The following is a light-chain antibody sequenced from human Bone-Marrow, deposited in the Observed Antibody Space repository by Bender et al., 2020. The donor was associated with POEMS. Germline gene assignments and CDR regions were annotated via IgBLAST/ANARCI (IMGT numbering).Light chain of an antibody. CDR2: DVN. CDR3: SSYAGSSTYV. J-gene: IGLJ1*01. Sequence: QSALTQPASVSGSPGQSITISCTGTSKDIGTYNLVSWYQQHPGKAPKLIISDVNNRPSGVSYRFSGSKSGNTASLTISGLQAEDEADYFCSSYAGSSTYVFGTGTQVTVL. CDR1: SKDIGTYNL. V-gene: IGLV2-23*02.